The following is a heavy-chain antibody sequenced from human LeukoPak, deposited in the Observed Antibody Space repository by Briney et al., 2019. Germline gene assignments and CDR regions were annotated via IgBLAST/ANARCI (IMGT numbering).Heavy chain of an antibody. CDR2: IIPIFGTA. CDR3: AMLRFLEWLPDDAFDI. D-gene: IGHD3-3*01. CDR1: GGTFISYA. V-gene: IGHV1-69*05. Sequence: SVKVSCKASGGTFISYAISWGRQAPGQGLEWMGGIIPIFGTANYAQKFQGRVTITTDESTSTAYMELSSLRSEDTAVYYCAMLRFLEWLPDDAFDIWGQGTMVTVSS. J-gene: IGHJ3*02.